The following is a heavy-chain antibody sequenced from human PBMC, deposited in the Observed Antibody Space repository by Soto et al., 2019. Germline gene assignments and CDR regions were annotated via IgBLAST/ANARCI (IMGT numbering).Heavy chain of an antibody. CDR1: GFNFSRFW. CDR2: INSDGSRT. J-gene: IGHJ6*02. CDR3: ARDLSSCSSARCYSFYYGVDV. D-gene: IGHD2-2*01. V-gene: IGHV3-74*01. Sequence: GSLRLSCTASGFNFSRFWTHWVRQVPERGLVWVSHINSDGSRTSYADSVKGRFTISRDNAKNTLYLQMNSLRAEDTAVYYCARDLSSCSSARCYSFYYGVDVWGQGTTVTVSS.